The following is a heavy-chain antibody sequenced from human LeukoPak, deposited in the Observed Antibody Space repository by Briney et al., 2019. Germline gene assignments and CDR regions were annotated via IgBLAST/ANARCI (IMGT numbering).Heavy chain of an antibody. V-gene: IGHV3-11*06. D-gene: IGHD3-22*01. CDR2: ITRSSTYI. Sequence: GGSLRLSRAVSGFTVSGNYMSWVRQAPGKGLEWVSSITRSSTYIHYADSVKGRFAISRDNPKNSLYLQMKSLRAEDTAVYYCARDTGYSDSSGYYGTNFDSWGQGTLVTVSS. J-gene: IGHJ4*02. CDR3: ARDTGYSDSSGYYGTNFDS. CDR1: GFTVSGNY.